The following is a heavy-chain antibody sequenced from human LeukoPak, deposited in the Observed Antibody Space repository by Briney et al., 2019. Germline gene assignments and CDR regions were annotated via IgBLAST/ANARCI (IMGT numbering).Heavy chain of an antibody. D-gene: IGHD2-21*02. Sequence: GGSLRLSCAASGFTFSSYWMHWVRQAPGKGLVWVSRINTDGSSTSYADSVKGRFTVSRDNAKNTLFLQVNSLRVEDTAVYFCTRELPREVTLDYWGQGTPVTVSS. CDR2: INTDGSST. V-gene: IGHV3-74*01. CDR3: TRELPREVTLDY. J-gene: IGHJ4*01. CDR1: GFTFSSYW.